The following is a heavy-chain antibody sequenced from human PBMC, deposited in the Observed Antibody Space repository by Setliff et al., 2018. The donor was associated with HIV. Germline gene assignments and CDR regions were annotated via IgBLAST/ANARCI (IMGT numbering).Heavy chain of an antibody. V-gene: IGHV1-18*01. J-gene: IGHJ3*02. Sequence: GPSVKVSCKASNYTFSTYAITWVRQAPGQGLEWMGWISTYYGSTKYEQKFQGRVTMTTDLSTSTAHMELRSLRSDDTAVYYCARDPTYISSWPGHALDIWGQGTMVTVSS. CDR2: ISTYYGST. CDR1: NYTFSTYA. CDR3: ARDPTYISSWPGHALDI. D-gene: IGHD6-6*01.